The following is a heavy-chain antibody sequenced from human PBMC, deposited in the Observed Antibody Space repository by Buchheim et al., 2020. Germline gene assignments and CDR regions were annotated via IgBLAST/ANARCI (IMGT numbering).Heavy chain of an antibody. Sequence: EVQLLESGGGLVQPGGSLRLSCEASGFTFSNYWMRWVRQAPGKGLDWVANINQDGSQINYVDSVRGRFTISRDNAKDSVYLQMNSLRAEDTAVYYCATTVAVGGMGEFDCWGQGSL. CDR3: ATTVAVGGMGEFDC. CDR1: GFTFSNYW. V-gene: IGHV3-7*01. J-gene: IGHJ4*02. CDR2: INQDGSQI. D-gene: IGHD2-21*01.